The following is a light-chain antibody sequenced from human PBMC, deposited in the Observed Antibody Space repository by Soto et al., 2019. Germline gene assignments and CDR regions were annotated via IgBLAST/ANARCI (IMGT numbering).Light chain of an antibody. J-gene: IGKJ4*01. CDR1: QSISSW. CDR3: QQYNSYSLT. V-gene: IGKV1-5*01. Sequence: DIQMTQSPSTLYASVGDRVTITSRASQSISSWLAWYQQKPGKAPKLLIYDASSLESGVPSRFSGSGSGTEFTLTISSLQPDDFETYYCQQYNSYSLTFGGGTKVEIK. CDR2: DAS.